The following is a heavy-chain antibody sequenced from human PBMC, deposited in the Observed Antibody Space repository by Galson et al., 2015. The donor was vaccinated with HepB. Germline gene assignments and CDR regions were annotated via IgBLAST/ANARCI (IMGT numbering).Heavy chain of an antibody. Sequence: SLRLSCAASGFTLGRYSMNWVRQAPGKGLEWVSYISSSSGTIYYADSVRGRFTISRDNVKNSLYLQMNSLRDEDTAIYYCARDPGNRWLEIDLWGQGTLVTVSS. CDR3: ARDPGNRWLEIDL. CDR2: ISSSSGTI. D-gene: IGHD5-12*01. V-gene: IGHV3-48*02. J-gene: IGHJ5*02. CDR1: GFTLGRYS.